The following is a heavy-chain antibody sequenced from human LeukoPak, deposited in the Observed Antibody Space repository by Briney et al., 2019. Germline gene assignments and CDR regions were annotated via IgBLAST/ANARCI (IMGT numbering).Heavy chain of an antibody. J-gene: IGHJ4*02. CDR3: AASGYSYGGDYFDY. CDR2: IVVGSGNT. Sequence: ASVKVSCKASGFTFTSSAMQWVRQARGQGLEGIGWIVVGSGNTNYAQKFQERVTITRDMSTSTAYMELSSLRSEDTAVYYCAASGYSYGGDYFDYWGQGTLVTVSS. CDR1: GFTFTSSA. V-gene: IGHV1-58*02. D-gene: IGHD5-18*01.